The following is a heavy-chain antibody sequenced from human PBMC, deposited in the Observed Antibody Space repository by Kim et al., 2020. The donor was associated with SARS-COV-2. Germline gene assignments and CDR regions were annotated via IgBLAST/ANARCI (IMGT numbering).Heavy chain of an antibody. CDR1: GGSFSGYY. J-gene: IGHJ4*02. Sequence: SETLSLTCAVYGGSFSGYYWSWIRQPPGKGLEWIGEINHSGSTNYNPSLKSRVTISVDTSKNQFSLKLSSVTAADTAVYYCARRFRLTGYYKPFDYWGQGTLVSVSS. D-gene: IGHD3-9*01. CDR3: ARRFRLTGYYKPFDY. V-gene: IGHV4-34*01. CDR2: INHSGST.